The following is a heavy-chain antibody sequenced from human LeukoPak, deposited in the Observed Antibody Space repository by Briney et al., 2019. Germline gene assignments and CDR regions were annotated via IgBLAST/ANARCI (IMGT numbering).Heavy chain of an antibody. CDR2: ISYDGSNK. Sequence: GGSLRLSCAASGFTFSSYAMHWVRQAPGKGLEWVAVISYDGSNKYYADSVKGRFTISRDNSKNTLYLQMNSLRAEDTAVYYCARLPTGPAVVPAAGWGQGTLVTVSS. V-gene: IGHV3-30*01. J-gene: IGHJ4*02. D-gene: IGHD2-2*01. CDR3: ARLPTGPAVVPAAG. CDR1: GFTFSSYA.